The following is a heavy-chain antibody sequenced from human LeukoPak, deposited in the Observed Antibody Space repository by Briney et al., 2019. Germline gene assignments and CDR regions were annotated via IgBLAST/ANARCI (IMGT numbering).Heavy chain of an antibody. Sequence: PSETLSLTCTVSGGSISSYYWSWIRQPPGKGLEWIGYIYYSGSTNYNPSLKSRVTISVDTSKNQFSLKLSSVTAADTAVYYCASSSPITIFGVVPYYFDYWGQGTLVTVSS. CDR3: ASSSPITIFGVVPYYFDY. V-gene: IGHV4-59*01. J-gene: IGHJ4*02. CDR2: IYYSGST. CDR1: GGSISSYY. D-gene: IGHD3-3*01.